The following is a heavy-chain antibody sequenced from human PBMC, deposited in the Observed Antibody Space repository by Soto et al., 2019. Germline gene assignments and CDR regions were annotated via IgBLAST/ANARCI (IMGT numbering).Heavy chain of an antibody. J-gene: IGHJ5*02. CDR3: ARDNSTSSYSWFDP. CDR1: GGTFSSYS. Sequence: SVKVSCKASGGTFSSYSITWVRQAPGQGLEWMGGIIPIFGTANYAQKFQGRVTITADESTSTAYMELSSLRSEDTALYYCARDNSTSSYSWFDPWGQGTLVTV. CDR2: IIPIFGTA. V-gene: IGHV1-69*13. D-gene: IGHD2-15*01.